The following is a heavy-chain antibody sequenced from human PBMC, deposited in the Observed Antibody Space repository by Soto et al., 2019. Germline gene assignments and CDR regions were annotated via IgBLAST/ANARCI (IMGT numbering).Heavy chain of an antibody. D-gene: IGHD6-13*01. J-gene: IGHJ2*01. V-gene: IGHV1-69*06. Sequence: QVQLVQSGAEVKKPGSSVKVSCKASGGTFSSYAISWVRQAPGQGLEWMGGIIPIFGTANYAQKFQGRVTITADKSTSTAYMELSSLRSEDTAVYYCARDPTSAGTNWYFDLWGRGTLVTVSS. CDR2: IIPIFGTA. CDR3: ARDPTSAGTNWYFDL. CDR1: GGTFSSYA.